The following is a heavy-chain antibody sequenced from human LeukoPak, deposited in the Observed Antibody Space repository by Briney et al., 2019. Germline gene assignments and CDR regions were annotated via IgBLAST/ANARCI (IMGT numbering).Heavy chain of an antibody. Sequence: SETLSLTRTVSGGSISSGDYYWSWIRQPPGKGLEWIGYIYYSGSTYYNPSLKGRVTISVDTSKNQFSLKLSSVTAADTAVYYCARLFLGELYFDYWGQGTLVTVSS. CDR1: GGSISSGDYY. D-gene: IGHD3-16*01. V-gene: IGHV4-30-4*08. CDR3: ARLFLGELYFDY. J-gene: IGHJ4*02. CDR2: IYYSGST.